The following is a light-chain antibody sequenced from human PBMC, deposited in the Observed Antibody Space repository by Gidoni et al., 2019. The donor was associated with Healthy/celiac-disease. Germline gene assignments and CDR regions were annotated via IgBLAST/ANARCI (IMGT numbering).Light chain of an antibody. J-gene: IGKJ4*01. Sequence: DIQLTPSPAFLSAAVGDRVTITCRASQGISSYLAWYQQKPGKAPKLLIYAESTLQSGGPSRCSGSGSGTEFTLTISSRQPEDVATYYCQQLNSYPLTFGGGTKVEIK. V-gene: IGKV1-9*01. CDR3: QQLNSYPLT. CDR2: AES. CDR1: QGISSY.